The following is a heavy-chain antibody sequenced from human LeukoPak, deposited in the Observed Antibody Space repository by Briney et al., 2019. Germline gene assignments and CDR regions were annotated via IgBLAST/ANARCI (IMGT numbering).Heavy chain of an antibody. CDR2: FDPEDGET. V-gene: IGHV1-24*01. Sequence: ASVKVSCKVSGYTLTELSMHWGRQAPGKGLGWMGGFDPEDGETIYAQKFQGGVTITEDTPTDTAYMELSSLRSEDTAVYYCATDSRYRSGWYWFDPWGQGTLVTVSS. CDR3: ATDSRYRSGWYWFDP. D-gene: IGHD6-19*01. CDR1: GYTLTELS. J-gene: IGHJ5*02.